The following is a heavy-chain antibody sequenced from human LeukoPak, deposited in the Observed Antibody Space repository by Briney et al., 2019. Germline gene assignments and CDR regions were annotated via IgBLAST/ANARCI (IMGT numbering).Heavy chain of an antibody. V-gene: IGHV3-74*01. D-gene: IGHD4-23*01. Sequence: RGSLRLSCAVSGFTFSSYWMHWVRQAPGKGLVWVSRIDRDGSRINYADSVKGRFTISRDNGKNTLFLQMNSLRAEDAAVYYCVRGNDYGGPHYWGQGTLVTVSS. CDR1: GFTFSSYW. CDR2: IDRDGSRI. CDR3: VRGNDYGGPHY. J-gene: IGHJ4*02.